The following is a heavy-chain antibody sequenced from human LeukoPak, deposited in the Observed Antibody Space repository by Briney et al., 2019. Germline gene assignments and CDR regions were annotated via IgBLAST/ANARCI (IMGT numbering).Heavy chain of an antibody. V-gene: IGHV4-59*12. Sequence: SETLSLTCTVSGGSLSSYYWSWIRQPPGKGLEWIGYIYYSGSTNYNPSLKSRVPISVDTSKNQFSLKLSSVTAADTAVYYCARASYGAPQHSYYYGMDVWGQGTTVTVSS. CDR1: GGSLSSYY. J-gene: IGHJ6*02. CDR2: IYYSGST. D-gene: IGHD4-17*01. CDR3: ARASYGAPQHSYYYGMDV.